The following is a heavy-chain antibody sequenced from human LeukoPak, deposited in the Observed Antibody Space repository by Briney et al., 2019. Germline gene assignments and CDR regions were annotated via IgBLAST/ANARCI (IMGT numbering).Heavy chain of an antibody. CDR1: GGTFSSYA. CDR3: ARDVFVDSNYYGMDV. CDR2: IILIFGTA. V-gene: IGHV1-69*13. Sequence: SVKVSCKASGGTFSSYAISWVRQAPGQGLEWMGGIILIFGTANYAQKFQGRVTITADESTSTAYMELSSLRSEDTAVYYCARDVFVDSNYYGMDVWGQGTTVTVSS. J-gene: IGHJ6*02. D-gene: IGHD3-10*02.